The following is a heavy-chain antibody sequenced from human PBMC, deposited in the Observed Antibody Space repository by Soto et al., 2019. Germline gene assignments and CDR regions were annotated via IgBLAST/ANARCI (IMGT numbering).Heavy chain of an antibody. V-gene: IGHV4-59*11. CDR2: VYNNGRT. CDR3: ARLYSAYYYYYTDV. D-gene: IGHD5-12*01. J-gene: IGHJ6*03. Sequence: SETLSLTCAVSGGSINSHYWSWVRQPPGKGLEWIGCVYNNGRTNYNPSLESRVTISLDTSKSQFSLTLSSVTAADTAVYYCARLYSAYYYYYTDVWGKGTTVTVSS. CDR1: GGSINSHY.